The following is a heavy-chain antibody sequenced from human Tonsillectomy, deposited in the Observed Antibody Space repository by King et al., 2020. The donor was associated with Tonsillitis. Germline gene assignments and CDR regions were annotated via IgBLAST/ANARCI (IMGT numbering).Heavy chain of an antibody. Sequence: QLQESGLGLVKPSETLSLTCTVSGGSVSSGSYYWSWIRQPPGKGLESIGYIYYSGSTNYNPSLKSRVTISVDTSKNQFSLKLSSVTAADTAVYYCARGVSITMIVASNYYFDYWGQGTLVTVSS. CDR3: ARGVSITMIVASNYYFDY. D-gene: IGHD3-22*01. J-gene: IGHJ4*02. CDR2: IYYSGST. CDR1: GGSVSSGSYY. V-gene: IGHV4-61*01.